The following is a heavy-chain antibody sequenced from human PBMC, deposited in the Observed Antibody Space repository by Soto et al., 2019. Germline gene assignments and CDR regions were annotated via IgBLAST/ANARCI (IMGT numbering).Heavy chain of an antibody. V-gene: IGHV6-1*01. CDR1: GDSVSSNSAA. D-gene: IGHD2-15*01. Sequence: KQSQTLSLTCAISGDSVSSNSAAWNWIRQSPSRGLEWLGRTYYRSKWYNDYAVSVKSRITINPDTSKNQFSLQLNSVTPEDTAVYYCARDPSGYCSGGSCYRSHNWFDPWGQGTLVTVSS. J-gene: IGHJ5*02. CDR2: TYYRSKWYN. CDR3: ARDPSGYCSGGSCYRSHNWFDP.